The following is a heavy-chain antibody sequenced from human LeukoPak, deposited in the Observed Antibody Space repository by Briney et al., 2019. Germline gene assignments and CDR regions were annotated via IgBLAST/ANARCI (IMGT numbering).Heavy chain of an antibody. J-gene: IGHJ4*02. Sequence: ASVKVSCKASGYTFTDYYMHWVRQAPGQGLGWMGWLNPNSGDTNYAQKFQGRVSMTRDTSISTAYMDLSDLRSDETAVYYCARGRNIEMTTMSGGSDYWGQGTLVTVSS. CDR2: LNPNSGDT. V-gene: IGHV1-2*02. CDR3: ARGRNIEMTTMSGGSDY. CDR1: GYTFTDYY. D-gene: IGHD5-24*01.